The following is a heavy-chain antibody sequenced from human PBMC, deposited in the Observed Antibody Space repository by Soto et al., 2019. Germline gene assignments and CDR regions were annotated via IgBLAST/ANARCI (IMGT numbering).Heavy chain of an antibody. V-gene: IGHV1-3*01. CDR3: AKDRITRVRGVLIMHY. J-gene: IGHJ4*02. D-gene: IGHD3-10*01. Sequence: QVQLVQSGAEVKKPGASVKVSCKASGYTFTNYALHWVRQAPGQRLEWMGWINAGNGNTKYSQKFQGRVTITRDTSASTAYMELSSLRSEDTAVYYRAKDRITRVRGVLIMHYWGQGTLVTVSS. CDR2: INAGNGNT. CDR1: GYTFTNYA.